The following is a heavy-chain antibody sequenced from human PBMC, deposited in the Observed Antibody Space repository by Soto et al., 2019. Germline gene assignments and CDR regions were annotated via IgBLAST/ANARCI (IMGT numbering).Heavy chain of an antibody. Sequence: GASVKVSCKASGYTFSSNSIHWVRQAPVQGLEWMGWITPFNGDTSYAQKFQGRVTMTTDTSTSTVFMELRSLRFDDTAVYYCASVRVVVRANIDSWGQGTLVTVSS. J-gene: IGHJ4*02. V-gene: IGHV1-18*04. CDR2: ITPFNGDT. D-gene: IGHD2-15*01. CDR1: GYTFSSNS. CDR3: ASVRVVVRANIDS.